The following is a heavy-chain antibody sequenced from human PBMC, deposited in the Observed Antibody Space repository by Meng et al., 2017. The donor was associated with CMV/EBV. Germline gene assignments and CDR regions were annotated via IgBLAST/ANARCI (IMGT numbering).Heavy chain of an antibody. J-gene: IGHJ4*02. D-gene: IGHD3-22*01. CDR1: SSSSYY. V-gene: IGHV4-39*01. CDR2: IYYSGST. Sequence: SSSSYYWVWIRQPPGKGLEWIGSIYYSGSTYYNPSLKSRVTISVDTSKNQFSLKLSSVTAADTAVYYCASPPINYYDSSGYYFFDYWGQGTLVTVSS. CDR3: ASPPINYYDSSGYYFFDY.